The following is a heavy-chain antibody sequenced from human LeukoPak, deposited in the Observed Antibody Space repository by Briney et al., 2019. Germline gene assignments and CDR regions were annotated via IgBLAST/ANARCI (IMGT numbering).Heavy chain of an antibody. J-gene: IGHJ4*02. Sequence: GGSLRLSCAASGFTFSSYDMHWVRQATGKGLEWVSAIGTAGDTYYPGSVKGRFTISRENAKNSLYLQMNSLRAEDTAVYYCARVAISSSYQIYFDYWGQGTLVTVSS. V-gene: IGHV3-13*01. CDR2: IGTAGDT. D-gene: IGHD6-6*01. CDR3: ARVAISSSYQIYFDY. CDR1: GFTFSSYD.